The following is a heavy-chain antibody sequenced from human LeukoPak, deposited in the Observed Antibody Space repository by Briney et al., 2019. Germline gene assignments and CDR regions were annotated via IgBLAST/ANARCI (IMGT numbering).Heavy chain of an antibody. CDR3: ASVTRRYSNYYYYYGMDV. J-gene: IGHJ6*02. V-gene: IGHV4-34*01. D-gene: IGHD4-11*01. Sequence: PSETLSLTCAVYGGSFSGYYWSWIRQPPGKGLEWIGEINHSGSTNYNPSLKSRVTISVDTSKNQFSLKLSSVTAADTAVYYCASVTRRYSNYYYYYGMDVWGQGTTVTVSS. CDR1: GGSFSGYY. CDR2: INHSGST.